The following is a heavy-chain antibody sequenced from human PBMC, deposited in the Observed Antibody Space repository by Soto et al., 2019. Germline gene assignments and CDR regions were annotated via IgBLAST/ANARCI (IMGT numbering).Heavy chain of an antibody. CDR1: GGSISSGDYY. D-gene: IGHD3-10*01. CDR2: IYYSGST. Sequence: QVQLQESGPGLVKPSQTLSLTCTVSGGSISSGDYYWSWIRQPPGKGLEWIGYIYYSGSTYYNPSRKSRATISADTSKNQFPLKLRSVTAADTAVYYCARVGGFGATTIDYWGQGTLVTVSS. V-gene: IGHV4-30-4*01. CDR3: ARVGGFGATTIDY. J-gene: IGHJ4*02.